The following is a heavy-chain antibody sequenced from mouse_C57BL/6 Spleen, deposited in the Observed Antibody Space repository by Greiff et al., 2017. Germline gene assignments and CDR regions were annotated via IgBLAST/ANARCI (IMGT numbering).Heavy chain of an antibody. CDR2: IDPENGDT. J-gene: IGHJ4*01. V-gene: IGHV14-4*01. CDR1: GFIIKDDY. CDR3: TWRGYAMDY. Sequence: EVQLQQSGAELVRPGASVKLSCTASGFIIKDDYMHWVKQRPEQGLEWIGWIDPENGDTEYASKFQGKATITADTSSNTAYLQLSSLTSEDTAVYYCTWRGYAMDYWGQGTSVTVSS.